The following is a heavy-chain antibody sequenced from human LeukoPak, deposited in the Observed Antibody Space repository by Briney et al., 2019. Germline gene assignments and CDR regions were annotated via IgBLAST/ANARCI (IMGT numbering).Heavy chain of an antibody. CDR3: TRVLRGYGGYYFDY. CDR2: IRSKAYGGTT. D-gene: IGHD4-23*01. J-gene: IGHJ4*01. CDR1: GFTFGDYA. V-gene: IGHV3-49*03. Sequence: PGGSLRLSCTASGFTFGDYAMSWFRQAPGKGLEWVGFIRSKAYGGTTEYAASVKGRFTVSRDDSKSIAYLQMNSLKTEDTAVYYCTRVLRGYGGYYFDYWGQGTLVTVSS.